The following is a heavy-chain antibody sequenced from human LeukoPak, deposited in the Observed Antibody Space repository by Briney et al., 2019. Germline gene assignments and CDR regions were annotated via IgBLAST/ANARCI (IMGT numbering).Heavy chain of an antibody. Sequence: ASVKVSCKASGYTFTSYAMHWVRQAPGQRLEWMGWINAGNGNTKYSQKFQGRVTITRDTSASTAYMELSSLRSEDTAVYYCARTKGGLGVGSSWYGWFDRWGQGTLVAVSS. CDR2: INAGNGNT. V-gene: IGHV1-3*01. CDR3: ARTKGGLGVGSSWYGWFDR. CDR1: GYTFTSYA. J-gene: IGHJ5*02. D-gene: IGHD6-13*01.